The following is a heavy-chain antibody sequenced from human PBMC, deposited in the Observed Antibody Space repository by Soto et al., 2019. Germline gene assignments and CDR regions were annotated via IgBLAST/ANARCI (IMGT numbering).Heavy chain of an antibody. D-gene: IGHD3-10*01. V-gene: IGHV3-49*05. CDR1: GFTFGDYP. CDR2: IKSKAYGGTT. CDR3: TREFSGSGA. J-gene: IGHJ4*02. Sequence: EVQLVESGGGLLKPGQSLRLSCVTSGFTFGDYPMSWFRQAPGKGLEWVGFIKSKAYGGTTEYAPCVKGRFTISRDDSKRSVYLQMNSLRAEDTAVYYCTREFSGSGAGGQGTLVTVSS.